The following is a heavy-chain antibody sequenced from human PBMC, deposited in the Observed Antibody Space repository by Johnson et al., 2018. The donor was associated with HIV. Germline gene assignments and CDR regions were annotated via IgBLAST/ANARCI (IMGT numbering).Heavy chain of an antibody. V-gene: IGHV3-30-3*01. CDR2: ISYDGSKK. Sequence: QVQLVESGGGVVQPGRSLRLSCAASGFTFSSYAMHWVRQDPGKGLEWVAVISYDGSKKYYADSVKGRFTISRDNSKYTLYLQMNSLRAEDSAVYYCAREKWELLGAFDIWGQGTMVTVSS. CDR3: AREKWELLGAFDI. CDR1: GFTFSSYA. J-gene: IGHJ3*02. D-gene: IGHD1-26*01.